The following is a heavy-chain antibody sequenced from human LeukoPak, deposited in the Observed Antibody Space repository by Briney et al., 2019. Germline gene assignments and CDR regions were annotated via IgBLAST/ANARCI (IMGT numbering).Heavy chain of an antibody. V-gene: IGHV3-23*01. CDR2: ITGSDGSS. Sequence: GTSLRLSCVASGFTFTNYAMSWVRQAPGKGLEWVSAITGSDGSSYYADSVKGRFTISRDNSKNTLYLQVNSLRAEDTAVYYCAKWGDYDILTGYYVPDYWGQGTLITVSS. CDR3: AKWGDYDILTGYYVPDY. J-gene: IGHJ4*02. CDR1: GFTFTNYA. D-gene: IGHD3-9*01.